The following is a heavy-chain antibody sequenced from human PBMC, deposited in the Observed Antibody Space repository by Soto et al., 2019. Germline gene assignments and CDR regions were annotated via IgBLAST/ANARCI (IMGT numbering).Heavy chain of an antibody. V-gene: IGHV3-30*03. CDR3: ARGGGEGYRLRGDY. CDR2: ISYDGSNK. J-gene: IGHJ4*02. Sequence: PGGSLRLSCAASGFTFSSYGMHWVRQAPGKGLEWVAVISYDGSNKYYADSVKGRFTIARDNSKNTLYLQMNSLRAEDTAVYYCARGGGEGYRLRGDYWGQGTLVTASS. D-gene: IGHD3-16*01. CDR1: GFTFSSYG.